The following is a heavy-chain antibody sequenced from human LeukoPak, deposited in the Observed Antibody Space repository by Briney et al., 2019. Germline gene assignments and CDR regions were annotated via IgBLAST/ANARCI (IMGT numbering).Heavy chain of an antibody. CDR1: GFTFSDYY. D-gene: IGHD4-17*01. CDR2: TSSSSSYT. J-gene: IGHJ1*01. CDR3: ASYSTVTLFQH. Sequence: GGSLRLSCAASGFTFSDYYMSWIRQAPGKGLEWVSYTSSSSSYTNYADSVKGRFTISRDNAKNSLYLQMNSLRAEDTAVYYCASYSTVTLFQHWGQGTLVTVSS. V-gene: IGHV3-11*06.